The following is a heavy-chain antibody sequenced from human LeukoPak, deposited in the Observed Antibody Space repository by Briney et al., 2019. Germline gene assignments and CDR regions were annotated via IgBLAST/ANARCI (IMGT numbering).Heavy chain of an antibody. D-gene: IGHD4-11*01. J-gene: IGHJ6*03. Sequence: GGSLRLSCAGSGFIFSSYSVDWVRQAPGKGLERVSSISSSSSHIHYADSVKGRFTISRDNAKNSVYLQMDCLRAEDTAVYYCARVKTGATVTTFHYYCLDVWGVGTTVTVSS. CDR3: ARVKTGATVTTFHYYCLDV. CDR2: ISSSSSHI. V-gene: IGHV3-21*01. CDR1: GFIFSSYS.